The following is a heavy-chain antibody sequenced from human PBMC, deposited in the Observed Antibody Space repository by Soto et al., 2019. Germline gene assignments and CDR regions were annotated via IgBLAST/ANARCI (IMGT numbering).Heavy chain of an antibody. Sequence: QVQLQQWGAGLLKPSETLSLTCAVYGGFVSSGSYYWSWIRQPPGKGLEWIGERSHSGGTHFNPSLKSRCTISVDTSKNQFSLKMSSVTAADTALYYCARVERGTATTVVDAFDIWGPGTMVTVSS. V-gene: IGHV4-34*01. CDR3: ARVERGTATTVVDAFDI. CDR2: RSHSGGT. D-gene: IGHD1-1*01. CDR1: GGFVSSGSYY. J-gene: IGHJ3*02.